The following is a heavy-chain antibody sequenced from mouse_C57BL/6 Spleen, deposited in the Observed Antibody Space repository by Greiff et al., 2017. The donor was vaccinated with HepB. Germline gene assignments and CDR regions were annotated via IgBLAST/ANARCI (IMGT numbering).Heavy chain of an antibody. V-gene: IGHV2-6-1*01. Sequence: VQLQQSGPGLVAPSQSLSITCTVSGFSLTSYGVHWVRQPPGKGLEWLVVIWSDGSTTYNSALKSRLSISKDNSKSQVFLKMNSLQTDDTAMYYCARHGFYYGSSPWYFDVWGTGTTVTVSS. CDR1: GFSLTSYG. D-gene: IGHD1-1*01. CDR3: ARHGFYYGSSPWYFDV. J-gene: IGHJ1*03. CDR2: IWSDGST.